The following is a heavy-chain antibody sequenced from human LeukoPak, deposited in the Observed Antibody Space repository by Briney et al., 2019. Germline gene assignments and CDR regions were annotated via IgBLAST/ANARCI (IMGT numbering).Heavy chain of an antibody. J-gene: IGHJ4*02. CDR3: AGQWELRIDY. D-gene: IGHD1-26*01. Sequence: SETLSLTCAVSGYSISSGYYWGWIRQPPGKGLEWIGSIYHSGSTYYNPSLKSRVTISVDTSKNQFSLKLSSVTAADTAVYYCAGQWELRIDYWGQGTLVTVSS. CDR2: IYHSGST. CDR1: GYSISSGYY. V-gene: IGHV4-38-2*01.